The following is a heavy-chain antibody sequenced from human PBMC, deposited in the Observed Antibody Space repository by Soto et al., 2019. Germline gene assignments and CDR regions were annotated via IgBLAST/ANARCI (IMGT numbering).Heavy chain of an antibody. CDR2: INAGNGNT. V-gene: IGHV1-3*01. CDR3: ARDWSGYDSDY. Sequence: ASVKVSCKASGYTFTSYAMHWVRQAPGQRLEWMGWINAGNGNTKYSQKFQGRVTMTRDTSASTVYMELSSLRSDDTAVYYCARDWSGYDSDYWGQGTLVTVSS. CDR1: GYTFTSYA. D-gene: IGHD5-12*01. J-gene: IGHJ4*02.